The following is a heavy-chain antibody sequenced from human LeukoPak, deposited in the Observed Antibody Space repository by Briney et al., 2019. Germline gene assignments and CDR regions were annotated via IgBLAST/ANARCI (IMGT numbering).Heavy chain of an antibody. Sequence: GGSLRLSCAASRFAFSNYGIYWVRQAPGKGLEWVSAINWNGGSTGYADSVKGRFTISRDNAKNSLYLQMNSLRAEDTAVYYCALVVPAAIIDYWGQGTLVTVSS. CDR3: ALVVPAAIIDY. D-gene: IGHD2-2*02. J-gene: IGHJ4*02. CDR1: RFAFSNYG. V-gene: IGHV3-20*04. CDR2: INWNGGST.